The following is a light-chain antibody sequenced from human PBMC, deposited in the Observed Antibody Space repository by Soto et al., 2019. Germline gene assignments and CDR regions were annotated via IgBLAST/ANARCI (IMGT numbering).Light chain of an antibody. Sequence: EIVMTHSPATLSVSPWERATLSCRASQSVSSNLAWYQQKPGQAPRLLIYAASSRATGIPDRFSGGGSGTDFTHTISGLEPEDLAVYYCQQYGSSPLTFGGGTKVDIK. V-gene: IGKV3-20*01. CDR3: QQYGSSPLT. J-gene: IGKJ4*01. CDR2: AAS. CDR1: QSVSSN.